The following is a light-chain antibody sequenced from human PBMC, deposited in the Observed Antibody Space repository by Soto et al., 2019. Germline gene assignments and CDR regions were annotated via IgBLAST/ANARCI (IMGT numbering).Light chain of an antibody. CDR2: EGS. Sequence: QSALTQPASVSGSPGQSITISCTGTCSDVGNYNLVSWYQQHPGKAPKLMIYEGSKRPSGVSNRFSGSKSGNTASLTISGLQAEDEADYYCCSYAGSRSYVFGTGTKVTVL. V-gene: IGLV2-23*01. J-gene: IGLJ1*01. CDR3: CSYAGSRSYV. CDR1: CSDVGNYNL.